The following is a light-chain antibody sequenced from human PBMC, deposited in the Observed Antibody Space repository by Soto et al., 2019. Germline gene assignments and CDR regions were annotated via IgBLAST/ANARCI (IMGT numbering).Light chain of an antibody. CDR3: RSYTSSSTLV. CDR1: SIDVGGYNY. V-gene: IGLV2-14*01. CDR2: EVS. Sequence: QSALTQPASVSGSPGQSITISCTRSSIDVGGYNYVSWYQQHPGKAPKLMIYEVSNRPSGISNRFSGSKSGNTASLTLSGLQAEDEADYYCRSYTSSSTLVFGGGTQLTV. J-gene: IGLJ2*01.